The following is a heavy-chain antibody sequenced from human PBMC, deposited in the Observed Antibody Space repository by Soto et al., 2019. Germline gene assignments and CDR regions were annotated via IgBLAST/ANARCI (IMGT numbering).Heavy chain of an antibody. CDR1: GFTFSSYA. Sequence: GGSLRLSCAASGFTFSSYAMSWVRQAPGKGLEWVSAISGSGGSTYYADSVKGRFTISRDNSKNTLYLQMNSLRAEDTAVYYCAKVRDCSGGSCYLFWSWGQGTMVTVSS. CDR2: ISGSGGST. D-gene: IGHD2-15*01. V-gene: IGHV3-23*01. CDR3: AKVRDCSGGSCYLFWS. J-gene: IGHJ3*01.